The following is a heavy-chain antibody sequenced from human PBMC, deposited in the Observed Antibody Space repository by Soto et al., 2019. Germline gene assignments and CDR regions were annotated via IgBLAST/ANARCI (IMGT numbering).Heavy chain of an antibody. CDR3: ARMKIYCSSTSCHYPPDY. CDR2: IWYDGSNK. V-gene: IGHV3-33*01. Sequence: QVQLVESGGGVVQPGRSLRLSCAASGFTFSSYGMHWVRQAPGKGLEWVAVIWYDGSNKYYADSVKGRFTTSRDNSNNTRDLQMNSLRADDTAVYYCARMKIYCSSTSCHYPPDYWGQGTLVTVSS. J-gene: IGHJ4*02. D-gene: IGHD2-2*01. CDR1: GFTFSSYG.